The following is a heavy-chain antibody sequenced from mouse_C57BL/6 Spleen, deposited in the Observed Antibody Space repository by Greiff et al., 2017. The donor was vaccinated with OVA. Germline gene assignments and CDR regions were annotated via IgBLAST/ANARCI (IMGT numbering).Heavy chain of an antibody. J-gene: IGHJ4*01. V-gene: IGHV5-4*01. Sequence: EVKVVESGGGLVKPGGSLKLSCAASGFTFSSYAMSWVRQTPEKRLEWVATISDGGSYTYYPDNVKGRFTISRDNAKNNQYLQMSHLKSEDTAMDYGARDGGSGYCYAMDYWGQGTSVTVSS. CDR2: ISDGGSYT. CDR3: ARDGGSGYCYAMDY. D-gene: IGHD3-2*02. CDR1: GFTFSSYA.